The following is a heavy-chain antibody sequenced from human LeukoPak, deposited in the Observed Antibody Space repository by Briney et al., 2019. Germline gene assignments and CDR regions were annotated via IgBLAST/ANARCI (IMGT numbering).Heavy chain of an antibody. V-gene: IGHV3-11*01. CDR1: GFTFSDYF. Sequence: PGGSLRLSCAASGFTFSDYFMTWIRQAPGKGLEWVSYISGSGSNKYYADSVKGRFTISRDNSKNTLYLQMNSLRAEDTAVYYCAKEDGGSGWYEGYDYWGQGTLVTVSS. CDR2: ISGSGSNK. J-gene: IGHJ4*02. D-gene: IGHD6-19*01. CDR3: AKEDGGSGWYEGYDY.